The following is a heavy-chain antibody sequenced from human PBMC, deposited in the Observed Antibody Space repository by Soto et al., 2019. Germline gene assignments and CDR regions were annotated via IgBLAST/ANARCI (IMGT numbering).Heavy chain of an antibody. CDR2: IRSKAYGGTT. CDR3: TRGITIFGVVIGNDAFDI. CDR1: GFTFGDYA. V-gene: IGHV3-49*04. J-gene: IGHJ3*02. D-gene: IGHD3-3*01. Sequence: GGSLRLSCTASGFTFGDYAMSWVRQAPGKGLEWVGFIRSKAYGGTTEYAASVKGRFTISRDDSKSIAYLQMNSLKTEDTAVYYCTRGITIFGVVIGNDAFDIWGQGTMVTVSS.